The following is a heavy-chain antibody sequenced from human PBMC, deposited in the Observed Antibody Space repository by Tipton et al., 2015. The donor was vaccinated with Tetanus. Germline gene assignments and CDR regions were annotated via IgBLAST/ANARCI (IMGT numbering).Heavy chain of an antibody. D-gene: IGHD6-6*01. CDR2: IYQSGST. V-gene: IGHV4-30-2*01. CDR3: ARDRGQQFVSDWFDP. J-gene: IGHJ5*02. Sequence: TLSLTCTVSGGSINSPDYSWGWIRQPPGKGLEWIGYIYQSGSTSYNPSLATQVTKTADKSKNQFSLNLRSVTAADTAVYYCARDRGQQFVSDWFDPWGQGTLVTVSS. CDR1: GGSINSPDYS.